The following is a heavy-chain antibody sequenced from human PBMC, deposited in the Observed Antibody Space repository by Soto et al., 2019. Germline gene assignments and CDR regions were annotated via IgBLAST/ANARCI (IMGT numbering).Heavy chain of an antibody. CDR1: GGSFSGYY. J-gene: IGHJ6*04. V-gene: IGHV4-34*01. CDR3: ARGVYDFWSGYAHALSV. CDR2: INHSGST. D-gene: IGHD3-3*01. Sequence: SETLSLTCAVYGGSFSGYYWSWIRQPPGKGLEWIGEINHSGSTNYNPSLKSRVTISADTSKNQFSLKLSSVTAADTAVYYCARGVYDFWSGYAHALSVWGKGTTVPVSS.